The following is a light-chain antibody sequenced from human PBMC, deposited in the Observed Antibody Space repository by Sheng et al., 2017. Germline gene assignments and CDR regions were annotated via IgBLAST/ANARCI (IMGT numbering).Light chain of an antibody. V-gene: IGKV1-5*03. CDR3: QQTYNTPWT. CDR1: QSISSW. CDR2: KAS. Sequence: DIQMTQSPSTLSASIGDRVTITCRASQSISSWLAWHQQKPGKAPKLLIYKASNLEGGVPSRFSGSGSGTEFTLTINSLQPEDFATYHCQQTYNTPWTFGQGTKVEIK. J-gene: IGKJ1*01.